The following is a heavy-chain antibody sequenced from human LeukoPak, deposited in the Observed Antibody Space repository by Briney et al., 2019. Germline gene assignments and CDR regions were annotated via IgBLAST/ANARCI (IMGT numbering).Heavy chain of an antibody. D-gene: IGHD3-22*01. CDR1: GFTFSAYG. Sequence: GGSLRLSCAASGFTFSAYGMHWVRQAPGKGLEWVAFIRYDGSNKYYADSVKGRFTISRDNSKNTLYLQMNSLRAEDTAVYYCAKGHRQPTDYFDSSSYGDYWGQGTLVTVSS. V-gene: IGHV3-30*02. CDR2: IRYDGSNK. CDR3: AKGHRQPTDYFDSSSYGDY. J-gene: IGHJ4*02.